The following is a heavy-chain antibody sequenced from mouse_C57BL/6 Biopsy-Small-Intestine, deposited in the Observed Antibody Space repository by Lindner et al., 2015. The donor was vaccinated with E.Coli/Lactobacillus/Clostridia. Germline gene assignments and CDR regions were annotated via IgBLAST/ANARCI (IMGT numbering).Heavy chain of an antibody. D-gene: IGHD4-1*01. J-gene: IGHJ4*01. V-gene: IGHV5-2*01. Sequence: VQLQESGGGLVQPGESLKLSCESNEYEFPSHDMSWVRKTPEKRLELVAAISSDGGSTYYPDTMERRFIISRDNTKKTLYLQMSSLRSEDTALYYCAPSWDYYYAMDYWGQGTSVTVSS. CDR2: ISSDGGST. CDR3: APSWDYYYAMDY. CDR1: EYEFPSHD.